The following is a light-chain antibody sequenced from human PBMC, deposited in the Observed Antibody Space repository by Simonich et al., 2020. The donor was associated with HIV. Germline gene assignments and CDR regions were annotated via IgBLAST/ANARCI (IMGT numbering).Light chain of an antibody. CDR3: QQYYTTPPT. CDR2: WAS. Sequence: DIVMTQSPDSLAVSLGERATLNCKSHQPVLRNSNNKNHLAWYQQNPGQPPKLLIYWASTRESGVPDRFSASGSGTDFTLTISSLQAEDVAIYSCQQYYTTPPTFGQGTKVEIK. J-gene: IGKJ1*01. CDR1: QPVLRNSNNKNH. V-gene: IGKV4-1*01.